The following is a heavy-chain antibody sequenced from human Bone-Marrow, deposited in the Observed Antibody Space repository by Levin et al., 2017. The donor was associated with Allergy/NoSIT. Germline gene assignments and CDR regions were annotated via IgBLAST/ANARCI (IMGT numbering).Heavy chain of an antibody. Sequence: SCNVSSGSMSSGNFYWNWVRQPAGKGLEWIGRIYVSGTTKYNPSLKSRVAISMDTSKNQFSLKLSSVTATDTAMYYCARADIVATANAFNVWGQGTMVTVSS. J-gene: IGHJ3*01. CDR3: ARADIVATANAFNV. CDR1: SGSMSSGNFY. CDR2: IYVSGTT. D-gene: IGHD5-12*01. V-gene: IGHV4-61*02.